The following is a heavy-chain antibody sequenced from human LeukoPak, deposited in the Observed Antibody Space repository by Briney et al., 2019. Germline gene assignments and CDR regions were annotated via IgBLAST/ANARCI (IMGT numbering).Heavy chain of an antibody. Sequence: SETLSLTCAVSGYTLSSAYYWGWIRQPPGKGLEWLGTLYHRGNTFYNPSLKGRVTISGDTSKNQFSLKLSSVTAADTAVYYCARGFRGPNFDYWGQGTLVTVSS. CDR2: LYHRGNT. CDR1: GYTLSSAYY. J-gene: IGHJ4*02. CDR3: ARGFRGPNFDY. D-gene: IGHD3-10*01. V-gene: IGHV4-38-2*01.